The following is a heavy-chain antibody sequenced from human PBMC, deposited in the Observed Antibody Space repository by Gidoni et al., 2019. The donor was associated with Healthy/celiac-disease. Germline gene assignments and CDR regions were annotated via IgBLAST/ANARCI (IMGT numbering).Heavy chain of an antibody. D-gene: IGHD3-3*01. CDR2: ISYDGSNK. CDR3: ARPSDYDFWSGPFDY. CDR1: GFTFSSYA. V-gene: IGHV3-30-3*01. J-gene: IGHJ4*02. Sequence: QVQLVESGGGVVQPGRSLSLSCAASGFTFSSYAMHWVRQAPGKGLEWVAVISYDGSNKYYADSVKGRFTISRDNSKNTLYLQMNSLRAEDTAVYYCARPSDYDFWSGPFDYWGQGTLVTVSS.